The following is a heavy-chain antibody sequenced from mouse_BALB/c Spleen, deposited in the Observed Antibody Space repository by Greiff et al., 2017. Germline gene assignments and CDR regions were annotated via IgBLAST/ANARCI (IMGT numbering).Heavy chain of an antibody. CDR2: ISSGGST. J-gene: IGHJ3*01. V-gene: IGHV5-6-5*01. Sequence: EVQLVESGGGLVKPGGSLKLSCAASGFTFSSYAMSWVRQTPEKRLEWVASISSGGSTYYPDSVKGRFTISRDNARNILYLQMSSLRSEDTAMYYCADGNYRFAYWGQGTLVTVSA. CDR3: ADGNYRFAY. D-gene: IGHD2-1*01. CDR1: GFTFSSYA.